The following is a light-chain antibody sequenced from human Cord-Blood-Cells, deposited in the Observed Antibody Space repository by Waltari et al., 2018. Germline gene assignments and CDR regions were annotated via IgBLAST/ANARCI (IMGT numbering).Light chain of an antibody. V-gene: IGKV3-15*01. J-gene: IGKJ2*01. CDR2: GAS. CDR3: QQYNNWPPHDT. CDR1: QSVSSN. Sequence: EIVMTQSPATLSVSPGERATLSCRASQSVSSNLAWYQQKPGQAPRLLIYGASTRATGIPARFSGSGSGTEFTLTISSRQSEDFAVYYCQQYNNWPPHDTFGQGTKLEIK.